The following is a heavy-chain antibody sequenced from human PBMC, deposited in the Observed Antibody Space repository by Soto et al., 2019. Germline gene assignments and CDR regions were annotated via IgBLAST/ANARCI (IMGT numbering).Heavy chain of an antibody. Sequence: SETLSLTCTVSGGSISSYYWSWIRQPPGKGLEWIGYIYYSGSTNYNPSLKSRVTISVDTSKNQFSLKLSSVTAADTAVYYCARLRRGPAIAVAPRFYYYYMDVWGKGTTVTVSS. CDR2: IYYSGST. D-gene: IGHD6-19*01. V-gene: IGHV4-59*01. J-gene: IGHJ6*03. CDR1: GGSISSYY. CDR3: ARLRRGPAIAVAPRFYYYYMDV.